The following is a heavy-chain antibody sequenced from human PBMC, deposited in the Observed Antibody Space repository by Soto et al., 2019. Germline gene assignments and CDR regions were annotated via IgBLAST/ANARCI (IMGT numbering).Heavy chain of an antibody. CDR3: ASSWFGDLKWLDY. CDR1: GFTFSSFA. Sequence: QVQLVESGGGVVQPGRSLRLSCAASGFTFSSFAMHWVRQAPGKGLEWVAFISYNGTNKYYADSVKGRFTVSRDNSRNTLSLQMNSLRAEHTAVYYCASSWFGDLKWLDYWGQGNLVTVSS. J-gene: IGHJ4*02. D-gene: IGHD3-10*01. CDR2: ISYNGTNK. V-gene: IGHV3-30-3*01.